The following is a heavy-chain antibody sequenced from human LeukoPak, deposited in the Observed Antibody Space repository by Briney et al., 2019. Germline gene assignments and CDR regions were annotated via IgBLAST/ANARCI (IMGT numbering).Heavy chain of an antibody. CDR2: INHSGST. V-gene: IGHV4-34*01. J-gene: IGHJ5*02. Sequence: SETLSLTCAVYGGSFSGYYWSWIRQPPGKGLEWIGEINHSGSTSYNPPLKSRVTISVDTSKNQFSLKLSSVTAADTAVYYCARGLNPQLRFDPWGQGTLVTVSS. CDR1: GGSFSGYY. D-gene: IGHD1-7*01. CDR3: ARGLNPQLRFDP.